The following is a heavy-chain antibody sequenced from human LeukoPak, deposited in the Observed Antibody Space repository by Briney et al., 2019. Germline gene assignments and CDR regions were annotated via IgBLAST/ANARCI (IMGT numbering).Heavy chain of an antibody. CDR1: GGSFSGYY. J-gene: IGHJ4*02. V-gene: IGHV4-34*01. Sequence: PSETLSLTCAVYGGSFSGYYWNWIRQPPGKGLEWIGEINHSGTTNYSPSLKSRVTILVDTSKNQFSLKLTSVTAADTAVYYCARQPGNWEFDYWGQGTLVTVSS. CDR3: ARQPGNWEFDY. CDR2: INHSGTT. D-gene: IGHD7-27*01.